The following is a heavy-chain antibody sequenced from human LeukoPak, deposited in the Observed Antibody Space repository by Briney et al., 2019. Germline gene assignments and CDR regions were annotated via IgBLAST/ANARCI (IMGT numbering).Heavy chain of an antibody. V-gene: IGHV1-69*01. CDR2: IVPIFGTA. CDR1: GGTFSSYA. D-gene: IGHD3-10*01. J-gene: IGHJ5*02. CDR3: ARDQGGTMVRGVPNWFDP. Sequence: SVKVSCKASGGTFSSYAISWARQAPGQGLEWMGGIVPIFGTANYAQKFQGRVTITADESTSTAYMELSSLRSEDTAVYYCARDQGGTMVRGVPNWFDPWGQGTLVTVSS.